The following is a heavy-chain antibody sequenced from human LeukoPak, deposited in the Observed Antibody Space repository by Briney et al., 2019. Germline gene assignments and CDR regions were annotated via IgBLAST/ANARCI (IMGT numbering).Heavy chain of an antibody. J-gene: IGHJ4*02. D-gene: IGHD1-26*01. CDR3: ARDHGGVGATFD. CDR1: GYSISSGYY. V-gene: IGHV4-38-2*02. Sequence: SETLSLTCTVSGYSISSGYYWGWIRQPPGKGLEWIGSIYHSGSTYYNPSLKSRVTISVDTSKNQFSLKLSSVTAADTAVYYCARDHGGVGATFDWGQGTLVTVSS. CDR2: IYHSGST.